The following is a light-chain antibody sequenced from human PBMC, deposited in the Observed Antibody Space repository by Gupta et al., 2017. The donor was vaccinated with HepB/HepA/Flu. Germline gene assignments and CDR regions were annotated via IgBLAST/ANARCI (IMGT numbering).Light chain of an antibody. V-gene: IGKV3-11*01. CDR2: DAS. J-gene: IGKJ5*01. CDR1: QSVSSY. Sequence: DIVLTQSPATLSLSPGERATLSCRASQSVSSYLAWYQQKPCQDPRLLIYDASNRATGIPASCCGGGCGKNLSLTISSREQEDFAVYYYQQHSSRPPLTFGQGTQLEIK. CDR3: QQHSSRPPLT.